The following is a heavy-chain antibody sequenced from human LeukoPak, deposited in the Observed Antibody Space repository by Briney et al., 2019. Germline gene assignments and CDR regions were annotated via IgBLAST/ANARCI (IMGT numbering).Heavy chain of an antibody. Sequence: SETLSLTCAVYGGSFSGYYWSWIRQPPGKGLEWIGEINHSGSTNYNPSLKSRVTISVDTSKNQFSLKLSSVTAADTAVYYCARGLVAAAGTFTLYYYYYMDVWGKGTTVTISS. CDR1: GGSFSGYY. D-gene: IGHD6-13*01. V-gene: IGHV4-34*01. J-gene: IGHJ6*03. CDR2: INHSGST. CDR3: ARGLVAAAGTFTLYYYYYMDV.